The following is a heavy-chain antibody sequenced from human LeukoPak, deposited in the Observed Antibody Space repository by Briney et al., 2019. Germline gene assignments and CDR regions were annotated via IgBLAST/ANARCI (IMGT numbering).Heavy chain of an antibody. J-gene: IGHJ2*01. Sequence: SETLSLTCAVSGYSISSGYYWGWIRQPPGKGLEWIGRIYHSGSTYYNPSLKSRVTISVDTSRNQFSLKLSSVTAADTAAYYCARHSIVVVTAGYFDLWGRGTLVTVSS. D-gene: IGHD2-21*02. CDR3: ARHSIVVVTAGYFDL. V-gene: IGHV4-38-2*01. CDR1: GYSISSGYY. CDR2: IYHSGST.